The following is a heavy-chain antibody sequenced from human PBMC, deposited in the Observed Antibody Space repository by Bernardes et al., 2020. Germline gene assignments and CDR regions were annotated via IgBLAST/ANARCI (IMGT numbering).Heavy chain of an antibody. CDR2: ISSSGSSI. CDR1: GFTFSDYY. Sequence: GGSLRLSCAASGFTFSDYYMSWIRQAPGKGLEWVSYISSSGSSIYYAASVKGRFTISRDNAKNSLYLQMSSLGAEDRAVYYCRRVPYSSSSRVYYWGQGTLVTGSA. CDR3: RRVPYSSSSRVYY. D-gene: IGHD6-6*01. J-gene: IGHJ4*02. V-gene: IGHV3-11*01.